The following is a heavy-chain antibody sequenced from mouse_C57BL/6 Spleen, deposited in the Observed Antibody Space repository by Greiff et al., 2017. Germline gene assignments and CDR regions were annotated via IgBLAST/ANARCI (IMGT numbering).Heavy chain of an antibody. Sequence: EVMLVESGGGLVQPGGSLKLSCAASGFTFSDYYMYWVRQTPEKRLEWVAYISNGGGSTYYPDTVKGRFTISRDNAKNTLYLQMSCLKSEDTAMYYCARGGMITTVYYYAMDYWGQGTSVTVSS. CDR2: ISNGGGST. D-gene: IGHD2-4*01. CDR3: ARGGMITTVYYYAMDY. V-gene: IGHV5-12*01. J-gene: IGHJ4*01. CDR1: GFTFSDYY.